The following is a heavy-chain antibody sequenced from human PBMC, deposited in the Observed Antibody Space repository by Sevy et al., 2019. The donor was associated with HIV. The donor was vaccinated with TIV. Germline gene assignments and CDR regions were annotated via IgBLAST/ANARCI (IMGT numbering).Heavy chain of an antibody. CDR3: VRDYTSGWTRPGY. D-gene: IGHD6-19*01. CDR1: GGSISSYY. V-gene: IGHV4-4*07. Sequence: SETLSLTCTVSGGSISSYYWSWIRQPAGKGLEWIWRIYSSGSTNYNPSLKSRVTMSLDTSKNQFSLKLTSVTAADTAVYYCVRDYTSGWTRPGYWGQGTLVTVSS. CDR2: IYSSGST. J-gene: IGHJ4*02.